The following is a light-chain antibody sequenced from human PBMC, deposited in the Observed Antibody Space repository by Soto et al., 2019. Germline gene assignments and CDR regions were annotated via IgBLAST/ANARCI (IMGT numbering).Light chain of an antibody. CDR2: DVS. V-gene: IGLV2-14*01. Sequence: QSALTQPASVSGSPGQSITISCTGTSSDVGGYNYVSWYQQHPGKAPKLMIYDVSNRPSGVSNRFSGSKSGNTASLTISGLQAEDEAAYYCSSYTSSSTLHVFGTGTKVTVL. CDR1: SSDVGGYNY. CDR3: SSYTSSSTLHV. J-gene: IGLJ1*01.